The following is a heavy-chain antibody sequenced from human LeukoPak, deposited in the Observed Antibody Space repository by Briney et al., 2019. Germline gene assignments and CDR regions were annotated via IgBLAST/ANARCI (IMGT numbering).Heavy chain of an antibody. J-gene: IGHJ4*02. CDR3: ARTIAVAGVVDY. CDR2: INPNSGGT. D-gene: IGHD6-19*01. Sequence: ASVKVSCKASGYTFTGYYRHWVRQAPGQGLEWMGRINPNSGGTNYAQKFQGRVTMTRDTSISTAYMELSRLRSDDTAVYYCARTIAVAGVVDYWGQGTLVTVSS. CDR1: GYTFTGYY. V-gene: IGHV1-2*06.